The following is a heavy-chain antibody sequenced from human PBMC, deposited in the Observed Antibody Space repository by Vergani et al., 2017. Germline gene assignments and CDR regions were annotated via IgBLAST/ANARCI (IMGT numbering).Heavy chain of an antibody. CDR3: ARGTYDYVWGSYFDY. J-gene: IGHJ4*02. CDR1: GFTFDDYA. V-gene: IGHV3-9*01. Sequence: EVQLLESGGGLVQPGRSLRLSCAASGFTFDDYAMHWVRQAPGKGLEWVSGISWNSGSIGYADSVKGRFTISRDNAKNSLYLQMNSLRAEDTALYYCARGTYDYVWGSYFDYWGQGTLVTVSS. D-gene: IGHD3-16*01. CDR2: ISWNSGSI.